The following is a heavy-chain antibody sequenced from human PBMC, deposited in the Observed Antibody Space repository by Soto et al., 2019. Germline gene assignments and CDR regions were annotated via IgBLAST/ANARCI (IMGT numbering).Heavy chain of an antibody. CDR3: ATVGYCISSSCYSDGVDY. CDR2: INYSGST. V-gene: IGHV4-61*01. D-gene: IGHD2-2*01. CDR1: GGSVSSGSYY. Sequence: SETLSLTCTVSGGSVSSGSYYWSWIRQPPGKGLEWIGYINYSGSTNYNPSLKSRVSISVDKSKNQFSLKLTSVTAADTAVYYCATVGYCISSSCYSDGVDYWGQGTLVTVSS. J-gene: IGHJ4*02.